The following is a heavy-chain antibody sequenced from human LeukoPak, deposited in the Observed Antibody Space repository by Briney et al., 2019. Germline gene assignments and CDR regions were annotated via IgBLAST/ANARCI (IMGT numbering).Heavy chain of an antibody. CDR3: ARTRYIAVDDY. CDR2: IVPSDSET. V-gene: IGHV5-10-1*01. J-gene: IGHJ4*02. CDR1: GYSFTTYW. D-gene: IGHD6-19*01. Sequence: GESLKISCKGSGYSFTTYWISWVRQMPGKGLEWMGRIVPSDSETNYSPSFQGHVTISADKSISTAYLQWSSLKASDTAMYYCARTRYIAVDDYWGQGTLITVS.